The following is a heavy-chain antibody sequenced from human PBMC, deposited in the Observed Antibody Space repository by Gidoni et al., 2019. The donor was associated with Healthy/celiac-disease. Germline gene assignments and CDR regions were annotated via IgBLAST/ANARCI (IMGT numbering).Heavy chain of an antibody. J-gene: IGHJ5*02. D-gene: IGHD3-3*01. Sequence: QVQLVQSGAEVKKPVSSVKVSCKASGGTFSSYAISWVRQAPGQGLEWMGGIIPIFGTANYAQKFQGRVTITADESTSTAYMELSSLRSEDTAVYYCARATTNYDFWSGSLFDPWGQGTLVTVSS. CDR1: GGTFSSYA. CDR2: IIPIFGTA. V-gene: IGHV1-69*01. CDR3: ARATTNYDFWSGSLFDP.